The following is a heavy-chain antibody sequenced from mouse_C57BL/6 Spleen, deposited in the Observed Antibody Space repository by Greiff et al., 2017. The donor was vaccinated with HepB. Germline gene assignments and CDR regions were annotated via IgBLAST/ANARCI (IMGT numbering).Heavy chain of an antibody. CDR2: ISSGGSYT. J-gene: IGHJ2*01. Sequence: DVKLVESGGDLVKPGGSLKLSCAASGFTFSSYGMSWVRQTPDKRLEWVATISSGGSYTYYPDSVKGRFTISRDNAKNTLYLQMSSLKSEDTAMYYCARQGDGSSSYYFDYWGQGTTLTVSS. V-gene: IGHV5-6*02. CDR1: GFTFSSYG. D-gene: IGHD1-1*01. CDR3: ARQGDGSSSYYFDY.